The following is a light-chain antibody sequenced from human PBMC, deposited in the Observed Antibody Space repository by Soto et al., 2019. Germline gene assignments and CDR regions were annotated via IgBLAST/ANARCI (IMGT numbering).Light chain of an antibody. CDR3: QVWDSSSDHYV. CDR2: DDH. V-gene: IGLV3-21*02. Sequence: YELTQPPAVSVAPGQTARISCGGDNIGTKSVHWYQQKPGQAPVLVIYDDHDRPSGIPERFSGSNSGNTATLTITRVEAGDEADYYCQVWDSSSDHYVFAAGTKVTVL. J-gene: IGLJ1*01. CDR1: NIGTKS.